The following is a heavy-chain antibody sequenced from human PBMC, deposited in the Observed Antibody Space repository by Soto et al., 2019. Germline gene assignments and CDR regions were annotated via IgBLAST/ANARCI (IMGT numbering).Heavy chain of an antibody. CDR1: GFTFSSYG. CDR2: IWYDGSNK. Sequence: GGSLRLSCAASGFTFSSYGMHWVRQAPGKGLEWVAVIWYDGSNKYYADSVKGRFTISRDNSKNTLYLQMNSLRAEDTAVYYCARDENDDSSSWTTVDYWGQGTLVTVSS. D-gene: IGHD6-13*01. V-gene: IGHV3-33*01. J-gene: IGHJ4*02. CDR3: ARDENDDSSSWTTVDY.